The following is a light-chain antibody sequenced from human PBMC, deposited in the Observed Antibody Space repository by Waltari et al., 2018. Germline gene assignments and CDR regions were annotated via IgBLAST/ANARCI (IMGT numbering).Light chain of an antibody. Sequence: QSALTQPASVSGSPGQSITISCSGTHSDVGAYDFVSWYQQHPVKAPHLIIYEVINRPSGISNRFSASKSGNTASLTISGLQAEDEADYYCSSYTTSSAPGVFGTGTRVTVL. CDR3: SSYTTSSAPGV. V-gene: IGLV2-14*01. CDR2: EVI. CDR1: HSDVGAYDF. J-gene: IGLJ1*01.